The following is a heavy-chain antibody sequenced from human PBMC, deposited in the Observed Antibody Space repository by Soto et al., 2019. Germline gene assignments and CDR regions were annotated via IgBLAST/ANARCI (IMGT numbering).Heavy chain of an antibody. D-gene: IGHD3-22*01. Sequence: GGSLRLSCAASGFTFSNAWMSWVRQAPGKGLEWVGRIKSKTDGGTTDYAAPVKGRFTISRDDSKNTLYLQMNSLKTEDTAVYDCTTEYYYDRSGYGWYFDLWGRGTLVTVSS. J-gene: IGHJ2*01. CDR2: IKSKTDGGTT. V-gene: IGHV3-15*01. CDR1: GFTFSNAW. CDR3: TTEYYYDRSGYGWYFDL.